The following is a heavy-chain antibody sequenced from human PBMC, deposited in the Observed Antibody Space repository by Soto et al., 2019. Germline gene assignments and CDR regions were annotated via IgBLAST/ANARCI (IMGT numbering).Heavy chain of an antibody. CDR2: IWYDGSNK. CDR3: AGDFYDFWSGHIGGFDP. J-gene: IGHJ5*02. Sequence: GGSLRLSCAASGFTFSSYCIHWVRQAPCKGLEWVAVIWYDGSNKYYADSVKGRFTISRDNSKNTLYLQMNSLRAEDTAVYYCAGDFYDFWSGHIGGFDPCGQGTLVTVSS. D-gene: IGHD3-3*01. V-gene: IGHV3-33*01. CDR1: GFTFSSYC.